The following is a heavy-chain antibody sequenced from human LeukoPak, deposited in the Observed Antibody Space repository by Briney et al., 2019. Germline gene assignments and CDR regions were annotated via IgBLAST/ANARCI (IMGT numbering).Heavy chain of an antibody. J-gene: IGHJ4*02. CDR3: ARASGGWELYLDY. V-gene: IGHV3-33*01. Sequence: PGGSLRLSCAASGFTFSSYGMHWVRQAPGKGLEWVAVIWYDGSNKYYADSVKGRFTISRDNSKNTLYLQMNSLRAEDTAVYYCARASGGWELYLDYWGQGTLVTVSS. CDR2: IWYDGSNK. D-gene: IGHD1-26*01. CDR1: GFTFSSYG.